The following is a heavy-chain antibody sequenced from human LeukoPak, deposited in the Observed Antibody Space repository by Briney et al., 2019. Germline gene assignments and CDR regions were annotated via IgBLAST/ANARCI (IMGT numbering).Heavy chain of an antibody. CDR2: IRVDNGDT. V-gene: IGHV1-18*01. CDR3: AGVNLYYNYMDV. J-gene: IGHJ6*03. CDR1: GYTFTRYG. Sequence: GASVKVSCKASGYTFTRYGISWVRQAPGQGLEWMGWIRVDNGDTDNAQKFQGRVTITTDTSSTTIYMELRSLGSDDTAVYYCAGVNLYYNYMDVWGKGTTVTVSS. D-gene: IGHD1-14*01.